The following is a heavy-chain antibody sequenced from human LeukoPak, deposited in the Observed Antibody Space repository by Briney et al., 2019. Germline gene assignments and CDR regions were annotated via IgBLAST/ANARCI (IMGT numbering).Heavy chain of an antibody. J-gene: IGHJ6*03. CDR3: ARHLSLRGSEERGGYYYYYMDA. D-gene: IGHD2-15*01. V-gene: IGHV5-51*01. CDR1: GYSFTTYW. CDR2: IYPGDSDT. Sequence: GESLKISCKGSGYSFTTYWIGWVRQMPGKGLEWMGIIYPGDSDTRYSPSFQGQVTISADKSISTAYLQWSSLKASDTAMYYRARHLSLRGSEERGGYYYYYMDAWGKGTTVTVSS.